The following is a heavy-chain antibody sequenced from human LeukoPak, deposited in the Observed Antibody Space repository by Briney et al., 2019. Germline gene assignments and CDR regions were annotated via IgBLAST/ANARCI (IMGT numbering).Heavy chain of an antibody. V-gene: IGHV4-34*01. Sequence: PSETLSLTCAVYGGSFSGYYWSWIRQPPGKGLEWIGEINHSGSTNYNPSLKSRVTISVDTSKNQFSLKLSSVTAADTAVYYCARESHSSSSEYYFDYWGQGTLVTVSS. J-gene: IGHJ4*02. D-gene: IGHD6-6*01. CDR3: ARESHSSSSEYYFDY. CDR1: GGSFSGYY. CDR2: INHSGST.